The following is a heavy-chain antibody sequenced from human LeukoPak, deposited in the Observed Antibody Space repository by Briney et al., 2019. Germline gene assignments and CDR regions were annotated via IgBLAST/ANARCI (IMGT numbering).Heavy chain of an antibody. CDR1: GFTFSSYE. J-gene: IGHJ6*02. CDR2: ISSSGGTI. Sequence: GGSLRLSCSTSGFTFSSYEMNWVRQAPGKGLEWVSYISSSGGTIYYADSVKGRFTISRDNAKNSLYLQMNSLRAEDTAVYYCARDLSYCTITSCSYYYYGMDVWGQGTTVTVSS. D-gene: IGHD2-2*01. CDR3: ARDLSYCTITSCSYYYYGMDV. V-gene: IGHV3-48*03.